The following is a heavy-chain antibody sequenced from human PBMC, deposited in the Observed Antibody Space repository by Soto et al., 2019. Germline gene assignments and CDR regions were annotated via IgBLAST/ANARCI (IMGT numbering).Heavy chain of an antibody. CDR3: ARDSAMVTAFDY. CDR1: AFTFSSYW. Sequence: PGGSLRLSCAASAFTFSSYWMHWVRQAPGKGLVWVSRINSDGSNTSYADSVKGRFTISRDNAKNTLYLQMNSLRAEDTAVYYCARDSAMVTAFDYWGQGTLVTVSS. D-gene: IGHD5-18*01. CDR2: INSDGSNT. J-gene: IGHJ4*02. V-gene: IGHV3-74*01.